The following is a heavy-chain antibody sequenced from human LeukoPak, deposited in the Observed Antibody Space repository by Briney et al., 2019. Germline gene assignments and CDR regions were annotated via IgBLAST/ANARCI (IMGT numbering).Heavy chain of an antibody. D-gene: IGHD3-10*01. Sequence: GGSLRLSCAASGLTFSGYDMHWVRQAPGKGLEWVGRIKSKTDGGTTDYAAPVKGRFTISRDDSKNTLYLQMNSLKTEDTAVYYCTTDTMGYFDYWGQGTLVTVSS. CDR3: TTDTMGYFDY. V-gene: IGHV3-15*07. J-gene: IGHJ4*02. CDR2: IKSKTDGGTT. CDR1: GLTFSGYD.